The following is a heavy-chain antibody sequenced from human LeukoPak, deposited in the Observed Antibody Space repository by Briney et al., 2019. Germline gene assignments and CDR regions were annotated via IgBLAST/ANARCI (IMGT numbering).Heavy chain of an antibody. J-gene: IGHJ1*01. CDR3: ARGAWWVAVGQGIFEH. CDR2: NYYSGST. V-gene: IGHV4-39*02. CDR1: GCSISSNRYY. Sequence: ETLSPPCTVPGCSISSNRYYLGWIRQPPGKGLEWIGGNYYSGSTYYNPSLKSRVTISVDTSKNHFSLKLNSVTATDTAVYYCARGAWWVAVGQGIFEHWGQGTLATVSS. D-gene: IGHD6-19*01.